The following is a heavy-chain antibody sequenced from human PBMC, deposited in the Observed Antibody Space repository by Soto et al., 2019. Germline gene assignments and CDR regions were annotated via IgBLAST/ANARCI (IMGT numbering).Heavy chain of an antibody. CDR2: IYYSGST. CDR3: AGVYGECPGGTLRY. V-gene: IGHV4-31*03. J-gene: IGHJ4*02. CDR1: GGSISSGGYY. D-gene: IGHD2-21*01. Sequence: QVQLQESGPGLVKPSQTLSLTCTVSGGSISSGGYYWSWIRQHPGKGLEWIGYIYYSGSTYYNPSLKGRFTISVATSKTQCSLKRSSVTVADTAVYYWAGVYGECPGGTLRYWGQGTLVTVSS.